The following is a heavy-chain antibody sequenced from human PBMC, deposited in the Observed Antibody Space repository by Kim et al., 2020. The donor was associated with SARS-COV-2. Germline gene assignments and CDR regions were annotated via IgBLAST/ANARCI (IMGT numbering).Heavy chain of an antibody. CDR1: GFPLYSFS. D-gene: IGHD2-8*01. Sequence: GGSLRLSCAASGFPLYSFSMNWIRQAPGKGLEWISYISTSGSIIYYGDSVKGRFTVSRDNDKNSLFLQMHSLKDEDTAVYYCARSHPNAQYQYLQQWGQGTLVLVSS. CDR2: ISTSGSII. V-gene: IGHV3-48*02. CDR3: ARSHPNAQYQYLQQ. J-gene: IGHJ1*01.